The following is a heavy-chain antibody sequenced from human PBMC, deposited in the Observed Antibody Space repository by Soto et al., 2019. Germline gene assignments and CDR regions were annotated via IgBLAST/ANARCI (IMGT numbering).Heavy chain of an antibody. CDR1: GFTVSSNY. V-gene: IGHV3-53*01. Sequence: PGGSLRLSCAASGFTVSSNYMSWVRQAPGKGLEWVSVIYSGGSTYYADSVKGRFTISRDNSKNTLYLQMNSLRAEDTAVYYCARDHSPLDSPTEYYYYGMDVWGQGTTVTVSS. CDR2: IYSGGST. D-gene: IGHD2-21*01. CDR3: ARDHSPLDSPTEYYYYGMDV. J-gene: IGHJ6*02.